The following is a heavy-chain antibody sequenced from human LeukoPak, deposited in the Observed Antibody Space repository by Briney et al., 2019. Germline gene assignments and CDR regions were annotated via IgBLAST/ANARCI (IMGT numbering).Heavy chain of an antibody. V-gene: IGHV4-31*03. J-gene: IGHJ3*02. CDR3: ASEVRHCSSTSCSNDAFDI. CDR2: IYYSGST. Sequence: PSQTLSLTCTVSGGSISSGGYYWSWIRQHPGKGLEWIGYIYYSGSTYYNPSLKSRVTMSVDTSKNQFSLKLSSVTAADTAVYYCASEVRHCSSTSCSNDAFDIWGQGTMVTVSS. D-gene: IGHD2-2*01. CDR1: GGSISSGGYY.